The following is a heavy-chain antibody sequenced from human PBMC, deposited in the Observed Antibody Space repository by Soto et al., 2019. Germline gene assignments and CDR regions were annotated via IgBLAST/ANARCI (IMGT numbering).Heavy chain of an antibody. D-gene: IGHD2-21*02. Sequence: QVQLVQSGAEVKKPGSSVKVSCKASGGTFSSYAISWVRQAPGQGLEWMGGIIPIFGTANYAQKFQGRGTITADESTTTAYMELSSLRSEDTDVYYCARDRCLYDCPPGYYGMDVWGQGTTVTVSS. CDR3: ARDRCLYDCPPGYYGMDV. CDR2: IIPIFGTA. J-gene: IGHJ6*02. V-gene: IGHV1-69*01. CDR1: GGTFSSYA.